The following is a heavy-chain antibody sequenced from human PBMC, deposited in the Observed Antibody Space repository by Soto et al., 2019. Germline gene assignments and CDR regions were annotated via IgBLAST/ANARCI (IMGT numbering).Heavy chain of an antibody. CDR1: GFTFEDYA. V-gene: IGHV3-9*01. J-gene: IGHJ4*02. CDR3: AKMVTWDSSGYYQGGFDC. D-gene: IGHD3-22*01. Sequence: EMHLVESGGGLVQPGRSLTISCAASGFTFEDYAMHWVRQAPGKGLEWVSGISWNSGKIIYADSLKGRFTIARDNAKNSLYLQMNRLRPEDTALYYCAKMVTWDSSGYYQGGFDCWGQGTLVTVSS. CDR2: ISWNSGKI.